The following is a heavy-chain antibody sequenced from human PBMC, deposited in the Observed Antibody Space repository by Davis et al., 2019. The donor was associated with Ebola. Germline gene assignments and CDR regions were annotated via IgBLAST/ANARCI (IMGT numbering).Heavy chain of an antibody. CDR2: ISHDGTIT. J-gene: IGHJ4*02. V-gene: IGHV3-74*03. CDR3: AKDGWELRD. Sequence: PGGSLRLSCAASGFAFSSYVMHWVRQAPGKGLVWVARISHDGTITTYADSVRGRFTVSRDNAQNTLYLQMNSLRAEDTAVYYCAKDGWELRDWGQGTLVTVSS. CDR1: GFAFSSYV. D-gene: IGHD1-26*01.